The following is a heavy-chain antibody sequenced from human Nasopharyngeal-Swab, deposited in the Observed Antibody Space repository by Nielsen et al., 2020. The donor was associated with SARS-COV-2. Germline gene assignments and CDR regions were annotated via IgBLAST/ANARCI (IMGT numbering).Heavy chain of an antibody. J-gene: IGHJ6*02. CDR2: INHSGST. Sequence: WIRQPPGKGLEWIGEINHSGSTNYNPSLKSRVTISVDTSKNQFSLKLSSVTAADTAIYYCAKSRDGYNSKGMDVWGQGTTVTVSS. D-gene: IGHD5-24*01. V-gene: IGHV4-34*01. CDR3: AKSRDGYNSKGMDV.